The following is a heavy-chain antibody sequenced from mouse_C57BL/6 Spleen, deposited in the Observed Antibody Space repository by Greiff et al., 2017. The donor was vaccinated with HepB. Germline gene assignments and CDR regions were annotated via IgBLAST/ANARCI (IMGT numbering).Heavy chain of an antibody. V-gene: IGHV1-55*01. Sequence: VQLQESGAELVKPGASVKMSCKASGYTFTSYWITWVKQRPGQGLEWIGDIYPGSGSTNYNEKFKSKATLTVDTSSSTAYMQLGSLTSEDSAVYYCARGGYYRDFGGWGTGATVTVSS. CDR1: GYTFTSYW. CDR2: IYPGSGST. J-gene: IGHJ1*03. CDR3: ARGGYYRDFGG.